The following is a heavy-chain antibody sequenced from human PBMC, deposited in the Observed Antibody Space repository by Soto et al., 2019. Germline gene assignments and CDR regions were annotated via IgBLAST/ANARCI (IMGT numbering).Heavy chain of an antibody. CDR1: GGSISSSSYY. D-gene: IGHD3-3*01. CDR2: IYYSGST. J-gene: IGHJ4*02. V-gene: IGHV4-39*01. CDR3: ARLLTQWAKITIFGVVIPYYFDY. Sequence: PSETLSLTCTVSGGSISSSSYYWGWIRQPPGKGLEWIGSIYYSGSTYYNPSLKSRVTISVDTSKNQFSLKLSSVTAADKVVFYCARLLTQWAKITIFGVVIPYYFDYWGQRTLVTVPS.